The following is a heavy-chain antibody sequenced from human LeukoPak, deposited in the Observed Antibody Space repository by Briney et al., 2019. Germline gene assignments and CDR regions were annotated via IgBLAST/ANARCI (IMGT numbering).Heavy chain of an antibody. J-gene: IGHJ3*02. CDR1: GGSITSYY. Sequence: PSETLSLTCTVSGGSITSYYWSWIRQPPGKGLEWLGYIYYSGSANYNPSLKSRVTISVDTSKNQFSLKLSSVTAADTAVYYCARATKRQLLGAFDIWGQGTMVTVSS. V-gene: IGHV4-59*01. CDR3: ARATKRQLLGAFDI. CDR2: IYYSGSA. D-gene: IGHD1-1*01.